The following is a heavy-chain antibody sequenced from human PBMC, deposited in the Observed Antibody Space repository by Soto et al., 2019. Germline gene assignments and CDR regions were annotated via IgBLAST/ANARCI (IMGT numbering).Heavy chain of an antibody. CDR2: IYWDYDE. Sequence: QITLKESGPTLVKPTQTLTLTCTFSGFSLSTDGVGVGWIRQPPGKALEWLALIYWDYDERYSPSLKSRLTITKDTSKHQVVLTMTNMDPVDTATYYCAHRGTARFGHLFSWFDPWGQGTLVTVSS. D-gene: IGHD3-10*01. CDR3: AHRGTARFGHLFSWFDP. J-gene: IGHJ5*02. V-gene: IGHV2-5*02. CDR1: GFSLSTDGVG.